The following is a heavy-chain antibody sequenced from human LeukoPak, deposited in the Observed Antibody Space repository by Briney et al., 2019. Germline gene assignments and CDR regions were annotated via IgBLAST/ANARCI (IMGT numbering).Heavy chain of an antibody. J-gene: IGHJ4*02. Sequence: PRGSLRLSCAASGFTLDDYAMHWVRQAPGKGLEWVSGISWNSGSIGYADSVKGRFTISRDNAKNSLYLQMNSLRAEDTALYYCAKDIIGGGYQYYFDYWGQGTLVTVSS. CDR3: AKDIIGGGYQYYFDY. CDR2: ISWNSGSI. CDR1: GFTLDDYA. V-gene: IGHV3-9*01. D-gene: IGHD3-22*01.